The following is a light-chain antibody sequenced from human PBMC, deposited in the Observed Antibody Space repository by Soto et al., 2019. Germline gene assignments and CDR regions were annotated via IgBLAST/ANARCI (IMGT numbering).Light chain of an antibody. CDR1: QSVSSN. V-gene: IGKV3-15*01. CDR2: GAS. CDR3: QQYNNWPPFT. J-gene: IGKJ2*01. Sequence: ELVMTQSPATLSVSQGESANLSCRASQSVSSNLAWYQQKPGQAHRLLIYGASTRATGIPARFSGSGSGTEFTLTISSLQSEDFRVYYCQQYNNWPPFTLGQGTMLEIK.